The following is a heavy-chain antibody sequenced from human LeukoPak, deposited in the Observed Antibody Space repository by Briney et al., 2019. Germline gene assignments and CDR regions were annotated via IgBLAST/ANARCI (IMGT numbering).Heavy chain of an antibody. CDR2: INPNSGGT. J-gene: IGHJ5*02. V-gene: IGHV1-2*02. CDR1: GYTFTGYY. D-gene: IGHD4-17*01. Sequence: GASVKVSCKASGYTFTGYYMHWVRQAPGQGLEWMGWINPNSGGTNYAQKFQGRVTMTRDTSISTAYMELSRLRSDDTAVYYCARENDYGDYWFDPWGQGTLVTVSS. CDR3: ARENDYGDYWFDP.